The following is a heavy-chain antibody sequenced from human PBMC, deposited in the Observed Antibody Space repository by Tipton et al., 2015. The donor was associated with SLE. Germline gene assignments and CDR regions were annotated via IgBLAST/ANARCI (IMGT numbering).Heavy chain of an antibody. Sequence: TLSLTCTVSGGSISSSSYYWGWIRQPPGKGLEWIGSIYYSGSTYYNPSLKSRVTISVDTSKNQFSLKLSSVTAADTAVYYCARDTEILWFGDLPGAFDIWGQGTMVTVSS. CDR2: IYYSGST. CDR3: ARDTEILWFGDLPGAFDI. V-gene: IGHV4-39*07. J-gene: IGHJ3*02. D-gene: IGHD3-10*01. CDR1: GGSISSSSYY.